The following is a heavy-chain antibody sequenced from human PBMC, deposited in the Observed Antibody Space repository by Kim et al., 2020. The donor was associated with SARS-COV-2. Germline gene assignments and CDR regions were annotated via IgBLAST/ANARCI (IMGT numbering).Heavy chain of an antibody. V-gene: IGHV3-7*03. Sequence: GGSLRLSCAASGFTFSSYWMSWVRQAPGKGLEWVANIKQDGSEKYYVDSVKGRFTISRDNAKNLLYLQMNSLRAEDTAVYYCARDQRWYYDFWSGPGFSLDYWGQGTLVTVSS. J-gene: IGHJ4*02. CDR1: GFTFSSYW. CDR3: ARDQRWYYDFWSGPGFSLDY. D-gene: IGHD3-3*01. CDR2: IKQDGSEK.